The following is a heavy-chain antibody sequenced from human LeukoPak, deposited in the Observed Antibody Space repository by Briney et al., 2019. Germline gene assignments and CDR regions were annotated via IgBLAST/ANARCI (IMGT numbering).Heavy chain of an antibody. CDR2: IYYSGST. Sequence: PSETLSLTCTVSGGSISSYYWSWIRQPPGKGLEWIGYIYYSGSTNYNPSLKSRVTISVDTSKNQFSLKLSSVTAADTAVYYCARDTRGTFSYYFEYWGQGTLVTVSS. CDR1: GGSISSYY. J-gene: IGHJ4*02. D-gene: IGHD2/OR15-2a*01. CDR3: ARDTRGTFSYYFEY. V-gene: IGHV4-59*12.